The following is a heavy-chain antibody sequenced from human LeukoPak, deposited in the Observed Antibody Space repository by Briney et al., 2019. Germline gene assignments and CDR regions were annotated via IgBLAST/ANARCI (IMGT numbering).Heavy chain of an antibody. Sequence: SETLSLTCTVSGGSISSYYWSWIRQPPGKGLEWIGSIYHSGSTYYNPSLKSRVTISVDTSKNQFSLKLSSVTAADTAVYYCAREAVWIAVAGSDYWGQETLVTVSS. V-gene: IGHV4-38-2*02. CDR2: IYHSGST. D-gene: IGHD6-19*01. CDR1: GGSISSYY. CDR3: AREAVWIAVAGSDY. J-gene: IGHJ4*02.